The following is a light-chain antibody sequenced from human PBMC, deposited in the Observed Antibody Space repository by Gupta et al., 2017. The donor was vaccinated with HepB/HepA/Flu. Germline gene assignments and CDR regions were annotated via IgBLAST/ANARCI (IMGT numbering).Light chain of an antibody. J-gene: IGKJ1*01. CDR1: QSISSW. CDR3: QQYNTYWT. V-gene: IGKV1-5*03. CDR2: KAS. Sequence: DIKLTQSPSTLFASVGDRVTITCRANQSISSWLAWYQQKPGKAPKLLIYKASSLESGVPSRFSGSGSGTEFTLTISSLQPDDFATYYCQQYNTYWTFGQGTTVEIK.